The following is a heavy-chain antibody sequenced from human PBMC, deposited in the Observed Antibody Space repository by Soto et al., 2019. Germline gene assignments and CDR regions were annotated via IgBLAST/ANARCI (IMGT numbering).Heavy chain of an antibody. CDR2: IYCSGST. CDR1: GGSISSYY. D-gene: IGHD3-22*01. CDR3: ARVGSSGYPFDY. J-gene: IGHJ4*02. Sequence: SETLSLTCTVSGGSISSYYWSWIRQPPGKGLEWIGYIYCSGSTNYNPSLKSRVTISVDTSKNQFSLKLSSVTAADTAVYYCARVGSSGYPFDYWGQGTLVTVSS. V-gene: IGHV4-59*01.